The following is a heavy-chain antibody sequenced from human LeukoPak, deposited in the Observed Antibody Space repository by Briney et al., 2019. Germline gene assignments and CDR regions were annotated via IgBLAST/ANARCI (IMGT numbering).Heavy chain of an antibody. J-gene: IGHJ4*02. V-gene: IGHV3-72*01. CDR2: NRNKANSYTT. D-gene: IGHD6-19*01. CDR3: ARSRGAGPGAHFDY. CDR1: GFILSDHY. Sequence: GGSLRLSCAASGFILSDHYMDWVRQAPGKGLEWVGRNRNKANSYTTEYAASVKGRFTISRDDSKNSIYLQMNSLKTEDTAVYYCARSRGAGPGAHFDYWGQGTLVTVSS.